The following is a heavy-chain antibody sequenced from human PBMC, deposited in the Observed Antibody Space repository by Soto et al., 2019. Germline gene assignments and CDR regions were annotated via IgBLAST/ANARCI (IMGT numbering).Heavy chain of an antibody. D-gene: IGHD6-19*01. CDR2: IKDHGSEK. Sequence: EVQLVESGGGLVQPGGSLRLSCAASAFSFSNFWMAWVRQTPGKGPEWVATIKDHGSEKYYVDSLKGRFTVSRDNAENSLYLQMNSLRVEDTAIYYSTRDVGWGDFDIWGQGTMVIVSS. CDR1: AFSFSNFW. CDR3: TRDVGWGDFDI. V-gene: IGHV3-7*01. J-gene: IGHJ3*02.